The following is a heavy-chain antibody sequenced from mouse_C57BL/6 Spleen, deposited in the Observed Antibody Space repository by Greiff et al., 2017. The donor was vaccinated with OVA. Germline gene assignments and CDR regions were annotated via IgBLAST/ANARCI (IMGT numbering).Heavy chain of an antibody. CDR2: INPNNGGT. J-gene: IGHJ2*01. CDR3: ARLAYGYDGEFYFDY. D-gene: IGHD2-2*01. V-gene: IGHV1-18*01. CDR1: GYTFTDYN. Sequence: VQLQQSGPELVKPGASVKIPCKASGYTFTDYNMDWVKQSHGKSLEWIGDINPNNGGTIYNQKFKGKATLTVDKSSSTAYMELRSLTSEDTAVYYCARLAYGYDGEFYFDYWGQGTTLTVSS.